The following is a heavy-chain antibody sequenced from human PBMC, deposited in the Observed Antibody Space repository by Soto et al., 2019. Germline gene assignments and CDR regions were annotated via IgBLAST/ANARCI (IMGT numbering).Heavy chain of an antibody. CDR1: GGSFSSYY. J-gene: IGHJ5*02. V-gene: IGHV4-34*01. CDR2: INHSGST. CDR3: ARRFIVVVPAATRRGGWFDP. D-gene: IGHD2-2*01. Sequence: SETLSLTCAVYGGSFSSYYWSWIRQPPGKGLEWIGEINHSGSTNYNPSLKSRVTISVDTSKNQFSLKLSSVTAADTAVYYCARRFIVVVPAATRRGGWFDPWGQGTLVTVSS.